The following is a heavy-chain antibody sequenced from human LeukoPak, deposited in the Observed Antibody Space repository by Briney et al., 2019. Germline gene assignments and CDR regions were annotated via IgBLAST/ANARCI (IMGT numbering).Heavy chain of an antibody. D-gene: IGHD2-21*02. CDR3: AKIGVVTGKDY. CDR1: EFTFSSYA. Sequence: GGSLRLSCAVSEFTFSSYAMSWVRQAPGKGLEWVSTISITGGNTYYADSVKGRFTIPRDNSKNTLYLQMNSLRAEDTAVYYCAKIGVVTGKDYWGQGTLVTVSS. CDR2: ISITGGNT. V-gene: IGHV3-23*01. J-gene: IGHJ4*02.